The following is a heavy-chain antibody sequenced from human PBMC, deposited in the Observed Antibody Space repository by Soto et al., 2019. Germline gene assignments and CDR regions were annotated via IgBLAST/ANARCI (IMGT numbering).Heavy chain of an antibody. V-gene: IGHV3-7*01. D-gene: IGHD5-18*01. CDR2: IKQDGSER. CDR3: AREDTYGLYVDY. J-gene: IGHJ4*02. CDR1: GFTFSSHW. Sequence: AVGSLRLSCAASGFTFSSHWMTWVRQAPGKGLEWVANIKQDGSERYYVDSVKGRFSISRDNAESSLFLQMTGLRAEDTAVYYCAREDTYGLYVDYWGQGTLVTVSS.